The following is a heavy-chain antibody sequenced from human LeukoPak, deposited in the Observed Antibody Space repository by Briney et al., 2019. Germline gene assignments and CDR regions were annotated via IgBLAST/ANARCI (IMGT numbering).Heavy chain of an antibody. CDR1: GFTFSSYS. CDR2: ISSSSSTI. D-gene: IGHD3-22*01. V-gene: IGHV3-48*01. J-gene: IGHJ3*02. Sequence: GGSLRLSCAASGFTFSSYSMNWVRQAPGKGLEWVSYISSSSSTIYYADSVKGRFTISRDNAKNSLHLQMNSLRAEDTAVYYCARGSSGYYSPGWDIWGQGTMVTVSS. CDR3: ARGSSGYYSPGWDI.